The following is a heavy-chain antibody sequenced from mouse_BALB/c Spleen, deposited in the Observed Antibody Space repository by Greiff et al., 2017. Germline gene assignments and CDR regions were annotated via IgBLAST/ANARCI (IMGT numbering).Heavy chain of an antibody. D-gene: IGHD1-1*01. V-gene: IGHV5-12-2*01. CDR2: ISNGGGST. Sequence: VKVEGSGGGLVQPGGSLKLSCAASGFTFSSFSMSWVRQTPEKRLEWVAYISNGGGSTYYPDTVKGRFTISRDNAKNTLYLQMSSLKSEDTAMYYCARHDYGSSLAYWGQGTLVTVSA. CDR1: GFTFSSFS. CDR3: ARHDYGSSLAY. J-gene: IGHJ3*01.